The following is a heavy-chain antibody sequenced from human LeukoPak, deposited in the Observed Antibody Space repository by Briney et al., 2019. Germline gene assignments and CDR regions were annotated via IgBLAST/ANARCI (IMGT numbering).Heavy chain of an antibody. Sequence: ASVKVSCKASGYTFTSYDINWVRQATGQGLEWMGWMNPNSGNTGYAQKFQGRVTITRNTSISTAYMEPSSLRSEDTAVYYCARGRVNDYGDYWGQGTLVTVSS. CDR3: ARGRVNDYGDY. V-gene: IGHV1-8*03. D-gene: IGHD4-17*01. CDR2: MNPNSGNT. CDR1: GYTFTSYD. J-gene: IGHJ4*02.